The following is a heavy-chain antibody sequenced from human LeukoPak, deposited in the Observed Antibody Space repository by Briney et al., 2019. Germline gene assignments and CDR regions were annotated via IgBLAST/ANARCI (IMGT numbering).Heavy chain of an antibody. CDR3: ATPARGGSALP. Sequence: SGGSLRLSCAASGFTFSSYAMSWVRQAPGKGLEWVANIQHDGSEQYYVDSVRGRFTISRDNTKKSLFLQINSLRAEDTAVYYCATPARGGSALPWGQGTLVTVSS. D-gene: IGHD6-19*01. CDR1: GFTFSSYA. V-gene: IGHV3-7*01. J-gene: IGHJ5*02. CDR2: IQHDGSEQ.